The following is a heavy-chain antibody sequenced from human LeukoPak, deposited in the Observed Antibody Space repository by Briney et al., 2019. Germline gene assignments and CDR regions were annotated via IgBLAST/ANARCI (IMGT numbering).Heavy chain of an antibody. V-gene: IGHV3-7*01. Sequence: GGSLRLSCAASGFTFSNAWMSWVRQAPGKGLEWVANIKQDGSEKYYVDSVKGRFTISRDNAKNSLYLQMNSLRAEDTAVYYCARGGIAVAGHYYYGMDVWGQGTTVTVSS. J-gene: IGHJ6*02. CDR1: GFTFSNAW. CDR2: IKQDGSEK. D-gene: IGHD6-19*01. CDR3: ARGGIAVAGHYYYGMDV.